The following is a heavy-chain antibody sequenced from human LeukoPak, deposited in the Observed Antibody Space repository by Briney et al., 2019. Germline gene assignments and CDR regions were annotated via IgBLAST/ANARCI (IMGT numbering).Heavy chain of an antibody. CDR2: ISGTGGST. V-gene: IGHV3-23*01. CDR1: GFTFSTYA. Sequence: GGSLRLSCAASGFTFSTYAMTWVRQAPGKGLEWVSLISGTGGSTYYADSVKGRFTISRDNSKNTLYLQMNSLRAEDTAVYYCARDSLWFGEYYWGQGTLVTVSP. CDR3: ARDSLWFGEYY. J-gene: IGHJ4*02. D-gene: IGHD3-10*01.